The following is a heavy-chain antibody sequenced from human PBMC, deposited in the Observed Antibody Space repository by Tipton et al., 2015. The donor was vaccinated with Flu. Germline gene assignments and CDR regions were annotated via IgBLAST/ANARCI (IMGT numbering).Heavy chain of an antibody. CDR3: ARQKGGISSGYYYYFDY. J-gene: IGHJ4*02. V-gene: IGHV4-34*01. CDR1: GGSFSVYY. D-gene: IGHD3-22*01. Sequence: TLSLTCAVYGGSFSVYYWSWIRQPPGEGLEWIGSIYYSGSTYYNPSLESRVTISLDTSKKQFSLKLSSVTAADTAVYYCARQKGGISSGYYYYFDYWGQGTLVTVPS. CDR2: IYYSGST.